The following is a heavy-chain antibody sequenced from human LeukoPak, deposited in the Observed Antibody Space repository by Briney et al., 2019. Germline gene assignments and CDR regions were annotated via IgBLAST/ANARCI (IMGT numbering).Heavy chain of an antibody. CDR2: INHGGGT. J-gene: IGHJ5*02. CDR3: ARGLSIDGSRYNWFDP. D-gene: IGHD3-10*01. CDR1: GGSFSGYY. V-gene: IGHV4-34*01. Sequence: PSETLSLTCAVYGGSFSGYYWSWIRQPPGKGLEWMGEINHGGGTNYNPSLKNRLTISVGTTNNQVSLNQSALTAADAAVYYCARGLSIDGSRYNWFDPWGQGTLVTVSS.